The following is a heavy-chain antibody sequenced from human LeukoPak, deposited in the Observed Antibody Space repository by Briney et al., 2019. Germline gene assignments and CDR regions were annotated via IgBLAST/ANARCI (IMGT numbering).Heavy chain of an antibody. Sequence: SVKVSCKASGGTFSSYAISWVRQAPGQGLEWMGGIIPIFGTANYAQKFQGRVTITADESTSTAYMELSSLRSEDTAVYYCAREGMTTVTTEYYYMDVWGKGTTVTVSS. V-gene: IGHV1-69*01. CDR3: AREGMTTVTTEYYYMDV. J-gene: IGHJ6*03. CDR1: GGTFSSYA. D-gene: IGHD4-11*01. CDR2: IIPIFGTA.